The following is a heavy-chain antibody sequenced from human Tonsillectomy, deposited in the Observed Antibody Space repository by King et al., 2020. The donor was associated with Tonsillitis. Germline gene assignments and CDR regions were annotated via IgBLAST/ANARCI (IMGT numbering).Heavy chain of an antibody. Sequence: VQLVESGGGLVKPGGSLRLSCAASGFTFSSYSMNWVRQAPGKGLEWVSSISSSNIYIYYADSVKGRFTISRDNAKNSLYLQMNSLRAEDTAVYYCARHPHYGVYYYYGMDVWGRGTTVTVSS. CDR2: ISSSNIYI. CDR1: GFTFSSYS. J-gene: IGHJ6*02. D-gene: IGHD4-17*01. CDR3: ARHPHYGVYYYYGMDV. V-gene: IGHV3-21*01.